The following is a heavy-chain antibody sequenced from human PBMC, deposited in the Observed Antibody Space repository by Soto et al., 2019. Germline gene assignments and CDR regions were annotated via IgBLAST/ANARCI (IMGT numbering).Heavy chain of an antibody. CDR2: ISGSGDST. V-gene: IGHV3-23*01. D-gene: IGHD3-10*01. J-gene: IGHJ1*01. CDR1: GFTFSVYA. Sequence: EVRLLESGGGLVQPGGSLRLSCAASGFTFSVYAMSWVRQAPGKGLEWGSGISGSGDSTHYADSVKGRFTVSRDNSKSLLYLQATGPRTDATNIYYCAKALYGGFTYWGQGTLVTVSS. CDR3: AKALYGGFTY.